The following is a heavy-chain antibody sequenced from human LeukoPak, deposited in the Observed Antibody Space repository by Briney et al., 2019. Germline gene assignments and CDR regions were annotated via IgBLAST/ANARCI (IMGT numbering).Heavy chain of an antibody. Sequence: GGSLRLSCAASGFTFSSYAMSWVRQAPGKGLEWVSAISGSGGSTYYADSVKGRFTISRDNSKNTLYLQLNSLRAEDTAVYYCVKFGFYESLNNFDYWGQGTLVTVSS. V-gene: IGHV3-23*01. CDR2: ISGSGGST. CDR3: VKFGFYESLNNFDY. D-gene: IGHD3-22*01. J-gene: IGHJ4*02. CDR1: GFTFSSYA.